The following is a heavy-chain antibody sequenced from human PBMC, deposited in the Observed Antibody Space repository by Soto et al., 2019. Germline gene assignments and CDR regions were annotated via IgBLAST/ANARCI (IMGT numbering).Heavy chain of an antibody. J-gene: IGHJ5*02. V-gene: IGHV4-34*01. CDR2: INHSGST. CDR1: GGSFSGYY. D-gene: IGHD6-13*01. CDR3: ARRQWGYSSSWYGGQKKWFAP. Sequence: PSETLSLTCAVYGGSFSGYYWSWIRQPPGKGLEWIGEINHSGSTNYNPSLKSRVTISVDTSKNQFSLKLSSVTAADKAVYYCARRQWGYSSSWYGGQKKWFAPRGQGNMVTVYS.